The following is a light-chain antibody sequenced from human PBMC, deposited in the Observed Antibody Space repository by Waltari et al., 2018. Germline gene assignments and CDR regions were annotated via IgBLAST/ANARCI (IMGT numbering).Light chain of an antibody. J-gene: IGKJ2*01. V-gene: IGKV1-39*01. CDR2: ATS. Sequence: DIQMTQSPSSLSAFVGDTVTITCRASQNIGRYFNWYQQNPGKAPKLLIYATSSLASGVPSRFSGAGSGTDFTLTISSLQPEDFATYYCQQSIAFPYTFGQGTKLEIK. CDR3: QQSIAFPYT. CDR1: QNIGRY.